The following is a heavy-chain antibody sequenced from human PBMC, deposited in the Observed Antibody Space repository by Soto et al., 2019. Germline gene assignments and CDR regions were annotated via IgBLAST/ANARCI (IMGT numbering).Heavy chain of an antibody. Sequence: QVQLVQSGAEVKKPGSSVKVSCKASGGTFSSYAISWVRQAPGQGLEWMGGIIPIFGTANYAQKFQGRVTNTADESTRTAYMELSSLRAEDTAVYYCASAGTMIVVAAAFDYWGQGTLVTVSS. CDR2: IIPIFGTA. CDR3: ASAGTMIVVAAAFDY. CDR1: GGTFSSYA. D-gene: IGHD3-22*01. J-gene: IGHJ4*02. V-gene: IGHV1-69*01.